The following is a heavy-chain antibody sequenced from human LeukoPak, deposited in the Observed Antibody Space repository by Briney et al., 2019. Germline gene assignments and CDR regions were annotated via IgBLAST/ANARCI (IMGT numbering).Heavy chain of an antibody. CDR3: ARGIIYGDYYPVDY. CDR2: ISSSGSTI. D-gene: IGHD4-17*01. J-gene: IGHJ4*02. Sequence: PGGSLRLSCAASGFTFSSYEMNWVRQAPGKGLEWVSYISSSGSTIYYADSVKGRFTISRDNAKNSLYLRMNSLRAEDTAVYYCARGIIYGDYYPVDYWGQGTLVTVSS. V-gene: IGHV3-48*03. CDR1: GFTFSSYE.